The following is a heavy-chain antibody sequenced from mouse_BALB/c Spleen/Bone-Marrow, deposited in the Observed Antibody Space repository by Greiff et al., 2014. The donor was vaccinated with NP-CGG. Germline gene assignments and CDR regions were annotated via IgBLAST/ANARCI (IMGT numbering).Heavy chain of an antibody. D-gene: IGHD3-1*01. V-gene: IGHV1-55*01. CDR2: IYPGSGST. CDR1: GYNFPSYW. Sequence: QVQLQQSGAELVKPGTSVKLSCKASGYNFPSYWINWVKLRPGQGLEWIGDIYPGSGSTNYNEKFKSKATLTVDTSSSTAYMQLSSLASEDSALYYCARFSQLGLLAYWGQGTLVTVSA. J-gene: IGHJ3*01. CDR3: ARFSQLGLLAY.